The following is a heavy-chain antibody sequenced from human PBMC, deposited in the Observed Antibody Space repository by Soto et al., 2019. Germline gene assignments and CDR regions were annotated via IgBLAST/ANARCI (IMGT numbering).Heavy chain of an antibody. J-gene: IGHJ3*02. CDR3: ATVDSYRLRFFPSWAFDI. V-gene: IGHV4-59*12. D-gene: IGHD3-3*01. CDR1: GGSISSYY. Sequence: SETLSLTCTVSGGSISSYYWSWIRQPPGKGLEWIGYIYYSGSTNYNPSLKSRVTISVDTSKNQFSLKLSSVTAADTAVYYCATVDSYRLRFFPSWAFDIWGQGTMVTVSS. CDR2: IYYSGST.